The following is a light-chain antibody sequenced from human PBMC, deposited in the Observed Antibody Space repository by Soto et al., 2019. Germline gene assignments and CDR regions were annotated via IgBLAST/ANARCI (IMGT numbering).Light chain of an antibody. Sequence: EIVLTQSPAPLSLSPGERATLSCRASQTVSSSLAWYQQKPGQAPRLLIYEASNRATGIPARFSGSGSGADFTLTISSLEPEDFALYYCQQHINWPLTFGRGTKVDIK. J-gene: IGKJ4*01. V-gene: IGKV3-11*01. CDR1: QTVSSS. CDR2: EAS. CDR3: QQHINWPLT.